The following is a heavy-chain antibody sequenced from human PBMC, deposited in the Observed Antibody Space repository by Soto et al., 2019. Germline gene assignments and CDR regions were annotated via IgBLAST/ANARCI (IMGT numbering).Heavy chain of an antibody. CDR2: ISYSGST. CDR1: GGSVSSGSYY. CDR3: ARDNQYSGYDSVSRLDY. Sequence: SGTLSITCTVSGGSVSSGSYYWTWIRQPPGKGMEWIGYISYSGSTNYNPSLKSRVTISVDTSKNQFSLRLTSVTAADTAVYYCARDNQYSGYDSVSRLDYWGKGTPVTVSS. J-gene: IGHJ4*02. V-gene: IGHV4-61*01. D-gene: IGHD5-12*01.